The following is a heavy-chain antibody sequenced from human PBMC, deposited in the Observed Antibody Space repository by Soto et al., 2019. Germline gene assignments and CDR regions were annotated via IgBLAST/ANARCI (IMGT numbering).Heavy chain of an antibody. D-gene: IGHD3-22*01. CDR3: AKDTYYHDSSGYYVFDY. J-gene: IGHJ4*02. Sequence: QVQLVESGGGVVQPGRSLRLSCAASGFSFSSYGMHWVRQTPGKGLEWVAGISYDGSNKYYVDSMKGRLTISRDNSKNTLDLQMNSLRAEDTAVYYCAKDTYYHDSSGYYVFDYWGPGTLVTASS. CDR2: ISYDGSNK. CDR1: GFSFSSYG. V-gene: IGHV3-30*18.